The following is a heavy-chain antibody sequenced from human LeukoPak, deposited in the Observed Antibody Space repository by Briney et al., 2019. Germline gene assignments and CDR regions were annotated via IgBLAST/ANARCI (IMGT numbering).Heavy chain of an antibody. D-gene: IGHD6-13*01. J-gene: IGHJ6*02. Sequence: ASVKVSCEASGYTFTSYAMNWVRQAPGQGLEWMGWINTNTGNPTYAQGFTGRFVFSLDTSVSTAYLQISSLKAEDTAVYYCARVEERSSSWFPPHYYYYGMDVWGQGTTVAVSS. CDR1: GYTFTSYA. V-gene: IGHV7-4-1*02. CDR2: INTNTGNP. CDR3: ARVEERSSSWFPPHYYYYGMDV.